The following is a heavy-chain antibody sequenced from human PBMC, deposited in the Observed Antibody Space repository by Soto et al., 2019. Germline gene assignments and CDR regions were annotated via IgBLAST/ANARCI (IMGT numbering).Heavy chain of an antibody. D-gene: IGHD6-13*01. V-gene: IGHV1-69*06. CDR2: IIPIFGTA. J-gene: IGHJ6*02. CDR3: ARGFQWAAAGTDYYYGMDV. Sequence: GASVKVSCKASGYTFTSYGISWVRQAPGQGLEWMGWIIPIFGTANYAQKFQGRVTITADKSTSTAYMELSSLRSEDTAVYYCARGFQWAAAGTDYYYGMDVWGQGTTVTVSS. CDR1: GYTFTSYG.